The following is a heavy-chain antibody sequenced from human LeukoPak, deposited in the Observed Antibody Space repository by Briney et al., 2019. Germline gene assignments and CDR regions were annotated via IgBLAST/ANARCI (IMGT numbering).Heavy chain of an antibody. D-gene: IGHD3-9*01. V-gene: IGHV1-18*01. CDR2: ISAYNGNT. CDR3: ARDLRPKFYYYYGMDV. CDR1: GYTFTSYG. J-gene: IGHJ6*02. Sequence: ASVKVSWKASGYTFTSYGISWVRQAPGQGLEWMGWISAYNGNTNYAQKLQGGVTMTTDTSTSTAYMELRSLRSDDTAVYYCARDLRPKFYYYYGMDVWGQGTTVTVSS.